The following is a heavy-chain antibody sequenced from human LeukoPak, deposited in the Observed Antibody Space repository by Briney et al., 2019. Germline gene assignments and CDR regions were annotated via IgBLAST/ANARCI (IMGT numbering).Heavy chain of an antibody. CDR3: ARVLEGSSGQHWYFDH. CDR2: INHSGST. J-gene: IGHJ2*01. D-gene: IGHD6-19*01. CDR1: GGSFSGYY. V-gene: IGHV4-34*01. Sequence: SSETLSLTCAVYGGSFSGYYWSWIRQPPGKGLEWIGEINHSGSTNYNPSLKSRVTISVDTSKNQFSLKLSSVTAADTAVYYCARVLEGSSGQHWYFDHWGRGTLVTVSS.